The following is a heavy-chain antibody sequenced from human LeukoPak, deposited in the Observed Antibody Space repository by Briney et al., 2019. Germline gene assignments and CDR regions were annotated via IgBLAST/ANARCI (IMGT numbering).Heavy chain of an antibody. J-gene: IGHJ3*02. CDR1: GGSISSYY. Sequence: PSETLSLTCTVSGGSISSYYWSWIRQPAGKGLEWIGRIYTSGSTNYNPSLKSRVTMSVDTSKNQFSLKLSSVTAADTAVYYCARGCIWCGYHFGLNAFDIWGQGTMVTVSS. CDR3: ARGCIWCGYHFGLNAFDI. D-gene: IGHD3-3*01. V-gene: IGHV4-4*07. CDR2: IYTSGST.